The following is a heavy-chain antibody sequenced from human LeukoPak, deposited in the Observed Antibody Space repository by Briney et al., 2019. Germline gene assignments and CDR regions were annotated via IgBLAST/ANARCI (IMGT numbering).Heavy chain of an antibody. V-gene: IGHV3-7*01. CDR3: ARGGTYCNGDCPPAY. CDR1: GFTFSDYW. J-gene: IGHJ4*02. Sequence: GGSLRLSCAASGFTFSDYWMTWVRQAPGKGLEWVANIKRDGSEIYYLDLLKGRFTISRDNAKNSLYLQMNSLRAEDTAVYYCARGGTYCNGDCPPAYWGQGTLVTVSS. CDR2: IKRDGSEI. D-gene: IGHD2-21*02.